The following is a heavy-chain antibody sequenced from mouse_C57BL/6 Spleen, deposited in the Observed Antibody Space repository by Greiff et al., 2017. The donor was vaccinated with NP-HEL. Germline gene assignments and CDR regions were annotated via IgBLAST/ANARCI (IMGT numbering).Heavy chain of an antibody. CDR1: GYSITSGYY. V-gene: IGHV3-6*01. J-gene: IGHJ4*01. Sequence: EVKLMESGPGLVKPSQSLSLTCSVTGYSITSGYYWNWIRQFPGNKLEWMGYISYDGSNNYNPSLKNRISITRDTSKNQFFLKLNSVTTEDTATYYCARDFEYYAMDYWGQGTSVTVSS. CDR2: ISYDGSN. CDR3: ARDFEYYAMDY.